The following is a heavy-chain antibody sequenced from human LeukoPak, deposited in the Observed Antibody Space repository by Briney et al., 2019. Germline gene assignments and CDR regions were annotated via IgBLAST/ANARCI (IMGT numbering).Heavy chain of an antibody. CDR1: GFTFSSYG. J-gene: IGHJ4*02. D-gene: IGHD3-16*02. CDR2: IWYDGSNK. V-gene: IGHV3-33*06. CDR3: AKDVTFGGVIAMYYFDY. Sequence: GGSLRLSCAASGFTFSSYGMHWVRQAPGKGLEWVAVIWYDGSNKYYADSVKGRFTISRDNSKNTLYLQMNSLRAEDTAVYYCAKDVTFGGVIAMYYFDYWGQGTLVTVSS.